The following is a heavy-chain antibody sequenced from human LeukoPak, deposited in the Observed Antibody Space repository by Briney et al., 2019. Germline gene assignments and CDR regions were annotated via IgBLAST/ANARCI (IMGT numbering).Heavy chain of an antibody. Sequence: ASVKVSCKASGYTFTGYYMHWVRQAPGQGLEWMGWINPNSGGTNYAQKFQGRVTMTRDTSISTAYMELSSLRSEDTAVYYCARGDIVATISEGVDYWGQGTLVTVSS. J-gene: IGHJ4*02. CDR2: INPNSGGT. V-gene: IGHV1-2*02. CDR1: GYTFTGYY. CDR3: ARGDIVATISEGVDY. D-gene: IGHD5-12*01.